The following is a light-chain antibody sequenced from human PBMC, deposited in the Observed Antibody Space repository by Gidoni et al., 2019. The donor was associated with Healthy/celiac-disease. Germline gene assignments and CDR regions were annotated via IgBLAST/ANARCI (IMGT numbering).Light chain of an antibody. Sequence: DIQMTQSPSSLSASVGDRVTITCRASQSISSYLNWYQQNPGKAPKLLIYAASSLQSGGTSRFSGSGSGTDFTLTISSLQPEDFATYYCQQSYGTPQLTFXGXTKVEIK. CDR1: QSISSY. V-gene: IGKV1-39*01. CDR3: QQSYGTPQLT. CDR2: AAS. J-gene: IGKJ4*02.